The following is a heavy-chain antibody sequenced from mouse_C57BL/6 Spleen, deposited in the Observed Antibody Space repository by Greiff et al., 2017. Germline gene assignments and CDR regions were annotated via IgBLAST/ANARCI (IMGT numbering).Heavy chain of an antibody. CDR2: INPSTGGT. CDR3: ARGDYDGGYYCDY. V-gene: IGHV1-42*01. Sequence: VQLQQSGPELVKPGASVKISCKASGYTFTGYYMNWVKQSPEKGLEWIGEINPSTGGTTYNQKFKAKATLTVDKSSSTAYMQLKSLTSEDSAVYYCARGDYDGGYYCDYWGQGTTLTVSS. J-gene: IGHJ2*01. CDR1: GYTFTGYY. D-gene: IGHD2-4*01.